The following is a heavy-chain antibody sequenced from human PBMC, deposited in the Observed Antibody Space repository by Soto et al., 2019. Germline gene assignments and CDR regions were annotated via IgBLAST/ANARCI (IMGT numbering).Heavy chain of an antibody. Sequence: QVQLVESGGGVVQPGTSLRLSCVGSGFTFRSYDIHWVRQAPGKGLERVALTSYDGSNKDYGDSVKGRFTISRDNSRNTVDRQMDSLRREDTALYYCARWGTTGGLDVWGQGTLVSVSS. CDR2: TSYDGSNK. J-gene: IGHJ1*01. CDR3: ARWGTTGGLDV. CDR1: GFTFRSYD. D-gene: IGHD3-16*01. V-gene: IGHV3-30*19.